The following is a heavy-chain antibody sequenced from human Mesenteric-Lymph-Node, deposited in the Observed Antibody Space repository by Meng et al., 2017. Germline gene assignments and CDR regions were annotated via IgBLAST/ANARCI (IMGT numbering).Heavy chain of an antibody. CDR2: IYHSGST. CDR1: GASTSSGNG. D-gene: IGHD2-2*01. J-gene: IGHJ4*02. V-gene: IGHV4-4*02. CDR3: ARGGGCSSSSCDLDY. Sequence: QVQRAEAGPGMVWPSGARSPTCVVSGASTSSGNGWTWVRRPPGKGLEWIGDIYHSGSTNYNPSLKSRVTISVDKSKNQFSLKLSSVTAADTAMYYCARGGGCSSSSCDLDYWGQGVLVTVSS.